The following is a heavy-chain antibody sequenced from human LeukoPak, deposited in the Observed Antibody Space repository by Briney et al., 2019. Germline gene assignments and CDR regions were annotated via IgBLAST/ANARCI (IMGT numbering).Heavy chain of an antibody. CDR1: GFTFSSYA. V-gene: IGHV3-23*01. CDR2: ISGSGGST. Sequence: GESLRLSCAASGFTFSSYAMSWVRQAPGKGLEWVSAISGSGGSTYYADSVKGRFTISRDNSKNTLYLQMNSLRAEDTAVYYCAKAREPYSGSYYIWFDPWGQGTLVTVSS. D-gene: IGHD1-26*01. CDR3: AKAREPYSGSYYIWFDP. J-gene: IGHJ5*02.